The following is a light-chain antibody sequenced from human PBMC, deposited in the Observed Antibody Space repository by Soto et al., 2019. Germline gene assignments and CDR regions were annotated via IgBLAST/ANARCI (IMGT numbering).Light chain of an antibody. J-gene: IGLJ1*01. Sequence: QSALTQPTSASGSPGQSVTISCTGTTSDVGGYNYVSWYQQYPGKAPKLIIYEVNERPSGVPDRFSGSKSGNTASLTVSGLQTADEADYYCSSYAGSNWYVFGTGTKLTVL. V-gene: IGLV2-8*01. CDR1: TSDVGGYNY. CDR2: EVN. CDR3: SSYAGSNWYV.